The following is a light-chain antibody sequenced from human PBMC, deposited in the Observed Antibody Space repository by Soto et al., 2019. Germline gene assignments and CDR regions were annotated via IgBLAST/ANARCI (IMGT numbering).Light chain of an antibody. CDR2: GAS. Sequence: EIVLSQSPGIVSLSPGERATLSCRASQTISGTSLAWYQQKPGQAPRLLIYGASSMATGIPDRFTGSGSATDFTLTISRMEPEDFGIYYCHQYGTSPLTFGGGTKVEIK. CDR3: HQYGTSPLT. V-gene: IGKV3-20*01. J-gene: IGKJ4*01. CDR1: QTISGTS.